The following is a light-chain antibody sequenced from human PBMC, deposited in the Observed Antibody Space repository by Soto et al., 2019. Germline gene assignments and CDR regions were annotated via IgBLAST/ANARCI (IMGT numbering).Light chain of an antibody. CDR1: NSNIGRNT. CDR2: SNN. V-gene: IGLV1-44*01. CDR3: AAWDDSLNVPV. J-gene: IGLJ2*01. Sequence: QSVLTQPPSASGTPGQRVTISCSGSNSNIGRNTVNWYQQLPGAAPNLLIYSNNERPSGVPDRFSRSKSGTSASLAISGLQSEDEADYYCAAWDDSLNVPVFGGGTKLTVL.